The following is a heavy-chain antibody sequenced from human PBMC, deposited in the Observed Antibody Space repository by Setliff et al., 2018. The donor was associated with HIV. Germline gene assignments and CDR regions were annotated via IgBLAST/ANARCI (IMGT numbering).Heavy chain of an antibody. J-gene: IGHJ3*01. Sequence: SETLSLTCAVSGGSISSDNWWTWVRQAPGKGLEWIGEINHSGITNYNPTLKSRVTISTDTSANQFSLILTSVTAADTGVYYCARVVETTYISGFGAFDVWGQGKVVTVSS. V-gene: IGHV4-4*02. CDR3: ARVVETTYISGFGAFDV. CDR1: GGSISSDNW. CDR2: INHSGIT. D-gene: IGHD4-4*01.